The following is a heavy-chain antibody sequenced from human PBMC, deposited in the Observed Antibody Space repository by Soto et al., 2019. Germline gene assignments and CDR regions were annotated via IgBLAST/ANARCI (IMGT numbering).Heavy chain of an antibody. V-gene: IGHV1-69*13. J-gene: IGHJ5*02. CDR1: GGTFSSYA. CDR2: IIPIFGTA. Sequence: GASVKVSCKASGGTFSSYAISWVRQAPGQGLEWMGGIIPIFGTANYAQKFQGRVTITADESTSTVYMELSSLRSEDTAVYYCAREYSSSSGGFDPWGQGTLVTVSS. CDR3: AREYSSSSGGFDP. D-gene: IGHD6-6*01.